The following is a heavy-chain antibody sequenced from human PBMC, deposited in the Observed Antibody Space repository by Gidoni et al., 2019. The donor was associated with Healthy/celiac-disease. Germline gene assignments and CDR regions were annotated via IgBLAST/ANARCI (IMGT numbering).Heavy chain of an antibody. J-gene: IGHJ5*02. CDR2: INPNSGGT. V-gene: IGHV1-2*04. D-gene: IGHD6-19*01. Sequence: QVQLVQSGAEVKMPGASVQVSCKASGYTFTGYYMHWVRQAPGQGLEWMGWINPNSGGTNYAQKFQGWVTMTRDTSISTAYMELSRLRSDDKAVYYCARDRGNSSGLNNWFDPWGQGTLVTVSS. CDR1: GYTFTGYY. CDR3: ARDRGNSSGLNNWFDP.